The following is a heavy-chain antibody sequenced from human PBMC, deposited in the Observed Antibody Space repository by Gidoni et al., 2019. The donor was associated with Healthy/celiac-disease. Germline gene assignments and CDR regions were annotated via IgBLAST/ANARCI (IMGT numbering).Heavy chain of an antibody. V-gene: IGHV3-21*01. D-gene: IGHD6-13*01. CDR2: ISSSSSYI. J-gene: IGHJ4*02. Sequence: EVQLVESGGGLVKPGGSLRLSCAASGFTFSSYSMNWVRQAPGKGLEWVSSISSSSSYIYYADSVKGRFTISRDNAKNSLYLQMNSLRAEDTAVYYCARDSSSWYPVIIAVAGYYFDYWGQGTLVTVSS. CDR1: GFTFSSYS. CDR3: ARDSSSWYPVIIAVAGYYFDY.